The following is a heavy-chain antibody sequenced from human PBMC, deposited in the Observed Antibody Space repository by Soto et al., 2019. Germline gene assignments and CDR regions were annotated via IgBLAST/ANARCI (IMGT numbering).Heavy chain of an antibody. D-gene: IGHD5-18*01. Sequence: QVQLQESGPGLVKPSQTLSLTCTVSGGSINSGGYCWSWIRPHPGKGLDWIGCISYGGSTSYNPSLKIRVTISVDTAKNQFSLKLTSVTAADTALYYCSRGILVWGQGALITVSS. CDR3: SRGILV. V-gene: IGHV4-31*03. CDR1: GGSINSGGYC. CDR2: ISYGGST. J-gene: IGHJ4*02.